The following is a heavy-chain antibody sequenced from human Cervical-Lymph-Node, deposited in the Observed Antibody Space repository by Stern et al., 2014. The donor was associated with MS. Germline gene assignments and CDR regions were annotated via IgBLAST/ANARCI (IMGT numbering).Heavy chain of an antibody. Sequence: QVQLQESGPGLVKPSQTLSLTCTVSGGSISSGDYYWSWIHQPPGKGLEWIGYIYYSGSTYYKPSLKSRVTISVDTSKNQFSLKLSSVTAADTAVYYCASANCSSTSCPNWFDPWGQGTLVTVSS. J-gene: IGHJ5*02. CDR1: GGSISSGDYY. D-gene: IGHD2-2*01. CDR2: IYYSGST. CDR3: ASANCSSTSCPNWFDP. V-gene: IGHV4-30-4*01.